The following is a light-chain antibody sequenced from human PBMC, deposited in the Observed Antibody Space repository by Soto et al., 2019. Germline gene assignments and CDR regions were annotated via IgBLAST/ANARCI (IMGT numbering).Light chain of an antibody. J-gene: IGLJ6*01. Sequence: QSVLTQPASVSGSPGQSISISCTGTTNDVEFYRLVSWFQQHPGKAPKLIIYEVTERPSGVSSRFSGSKSGSTASLTISGLQAEDEADYYCCSYSETNSYVFGSGTKLTVL. V-gene: IGLV2-23*02. CDR1: TNDVEFYRL. CDR3: CSYSETNSYV. CDR2: EVT.